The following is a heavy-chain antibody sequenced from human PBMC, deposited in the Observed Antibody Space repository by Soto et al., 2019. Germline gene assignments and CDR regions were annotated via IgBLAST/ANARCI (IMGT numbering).Heavy chain of an antibody. V-gene: IGHV4-30-2*01. CDR2: IYHSGST. J-gene: IGHJ6*02. CDR3: ARRYYGDYYYGMDV. Sequence: SETLSLTCAVSGGSISSGGYSWGWIRQPPGKGLEWIGYIYHSGSTYYNPSLKSRVTISVDRSKNQFSLKLSSVTASDTAMYYCARRYYGDYYYGMDVWGQGTTVTVSS. D-gene: IGHD4-17*01. CDR1: GGSISSGGYS.